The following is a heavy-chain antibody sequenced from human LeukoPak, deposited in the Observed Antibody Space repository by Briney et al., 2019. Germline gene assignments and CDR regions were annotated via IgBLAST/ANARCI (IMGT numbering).Heavy chain of an antibody. Sequence: SVKVSCKASGDTFSSYAISWVRQAPAQGLEWMGVIIPIFGTANYAQKFQGRVTITADKSTSTAYMELSSLRSEDTRVYHCARVSGGYCSSTSCYASSGHFDYWGQGTLVTVSS. V-gene: IGHV1-69*06. CDR2: IIPIFGTA. D-gene: IGHD2-2*01. CDR3: ARVSGGYCSSTSCYASSGHFDY. J-gene: IGHJ4*02. CDR1: GDTFSSYA.